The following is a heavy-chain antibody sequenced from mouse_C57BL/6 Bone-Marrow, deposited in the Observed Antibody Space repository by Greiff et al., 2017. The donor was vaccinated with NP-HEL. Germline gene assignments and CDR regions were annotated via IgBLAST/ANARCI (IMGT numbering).Heavy chain of an antibody. J-gene: IGHJ1*03. D-gene: IGHD1-1*01. CDR3: ARRDYYGSSYGYFDV. V-gene: IGHV5-17*01. Sequence: VQLQQSGGGLVKPGGSLKLSCAASGFTFSDYGMHWVRQAPEKGLEWVAYISSGSSTIYYADTVKGRFTISRDNAKNTLFLQMTSLRSEDTAMYYCARRDYYGSSYGYFDVWGTGTTVTVSS. CDR2: ISSGSSTI. CDR1: GFTFSDYG.